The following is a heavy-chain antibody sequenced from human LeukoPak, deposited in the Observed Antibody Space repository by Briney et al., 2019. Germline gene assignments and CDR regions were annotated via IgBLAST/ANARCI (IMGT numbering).Heavy chain of an antibody. CDR2: IIPIFGTA. J-gene: IGHJ3*02. D-gene: IGHD2-15*01. V-gene: IGHV1-69*05. Sequence: ASVKVSCKASGGTFSSYAISWVRQAPGQGLEWMGGIIPIFGTANYAQKFQGRVTIATDESTSTAYMELSSLRSEDTAVYYCARGGGDIVVVAFAFDIWGQGTMVTVSS. CDR3: ARGGGDIVVVAFAFDI. CDR1: GGTFSSYA.